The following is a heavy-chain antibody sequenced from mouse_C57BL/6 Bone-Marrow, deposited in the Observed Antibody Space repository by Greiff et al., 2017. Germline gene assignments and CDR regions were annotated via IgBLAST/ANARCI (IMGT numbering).Heavy chain of an antibody. J-gene: IGHJ4*01. CDR1: GFTFSSYG. CDR3: ARTTTVVDYAMDY. Sequence: EVQLVESGGDLVKPGGSLKLSCAASGFTFSSYGMSWVRQTPDKRLEWVATISSGGSYTYYPDSVKGRFTISRDNAKNTLYLQMSSLKSEDTAMYYCARTTTVVDYAMDYGGQGTSVTVSS. CDR2: ISSGGSYT. D-gene: IGHD1-1*01. V-gene: IGHV5-6*01.